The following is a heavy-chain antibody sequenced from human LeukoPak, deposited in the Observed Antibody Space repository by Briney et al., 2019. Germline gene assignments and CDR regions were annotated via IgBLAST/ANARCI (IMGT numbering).Heavy chain of an antibody. D-gene: IGHD5-18*01. V-gene: IGHV4-59*01. CDR1: GGSISSYY. CDR2: IYYSGST. Sequence: SETLSLTCTVSGGSISSYYWSWIRQPPGKGLEWIGYIYYSGSTNYNPSLKSRVTISVDTSKNQFSLKLSSVTAADTAVYYCAREYSYGYGNRFDPWGQGTLVTVSS. CDR3: AREYSYGYGNRFDP. J-gene: IGHJ5*02.